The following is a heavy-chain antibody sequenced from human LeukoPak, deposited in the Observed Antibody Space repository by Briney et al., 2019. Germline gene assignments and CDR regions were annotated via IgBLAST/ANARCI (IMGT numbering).Heavy chain of an antibody. CDR3: ARAEWERVYGPLPGGVEGGYYFDY. Sequence: PSGGSLRLSCAASGFTFSSYSMNWVRQAPGKGLEWVSYISSSSSTIYYADSVKGRFTISRDNAKNSLYLQMNSLRAEDTAVYYCARAEWERVYGPLPGGVEGGYYFDYWGQGTLVTVSS. CDR2: ISSSSSTI. J-gene: IGHJ4*02. D-gene: IGHD1-26*01. CDR1: GFTFSSYS. V-gene: IGHV3-48*01.